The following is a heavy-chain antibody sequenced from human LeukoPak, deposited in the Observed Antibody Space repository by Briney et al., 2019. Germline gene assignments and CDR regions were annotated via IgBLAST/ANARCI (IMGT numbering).Heavy chain of an antibody. CDR3: AAEASPPFLTGYYSSYYFDY. CDR1: GGSFSGYY. CDR2: INHSGST. J-gene: IGHJ4*02. D-gene: IGHD3-9*01. Sequence: SETLSLTCAVYGGSFSGYYWSWIRQPPGKGLEWIGEINHSGSTNYNPSLKSRVTISVDTSKNQFSLKLSSVTAADTAVYYCAAEASPPFLTGYYSSYYFDYWGQGTLVTVSS. V-gene: IGHV4-34*01.